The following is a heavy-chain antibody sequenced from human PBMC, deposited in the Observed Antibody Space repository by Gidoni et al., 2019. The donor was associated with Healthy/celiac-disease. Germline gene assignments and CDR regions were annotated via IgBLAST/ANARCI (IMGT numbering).Heavy chain of an antibody. J-gene: IGHJ6*02. V-gene: IGHV1-2*04. D-gene: IGHD6-19*01. Sequence: QVQLVQSGAEVKKPGASVKVSCKASGYTFTGYYMHWVRQAPGQGLEWMGWINPNSGGTNYAQKFQGWVTMTRDTSISTAYMELSRLRSDDTAVYYCARMAVAGTFHYYYYGMDVWGQGTTVTVSS. CDR2: INPNSGGT. CDR3: ARMAVAGTFHYYYYGMDV. CDR1: GYTFTGYY.